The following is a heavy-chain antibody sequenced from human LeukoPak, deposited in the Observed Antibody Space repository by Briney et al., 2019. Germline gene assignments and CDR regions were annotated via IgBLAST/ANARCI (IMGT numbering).Heavy chain of an antibody. CDR3: ARPLLLWFGELYA. CDR2: INPNSGGT. Sequence: GSVKVSCKASGYTFTGYYMHWVRQAPGQGLEWMGWINPNSGGTNYAQKFQGRVTMTRDTSISTAYMELSRLRSDDTAVYYCARPLLLWFGELYAWGQGTLVTVSS. V-gene: IGHV1-2*02. CDR1: GYTFTGYY. D-gene: IGHD3-10*01. J-gene: IGHJ5*02.